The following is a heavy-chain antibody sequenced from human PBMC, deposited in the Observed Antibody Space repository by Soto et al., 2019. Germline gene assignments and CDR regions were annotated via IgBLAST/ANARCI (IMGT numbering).Heavy chain of an antibody. CDR1: GDSVSSNSAA. Sequence: SQTLSLTCAISGDSVSSNSAAWNWIRQSPSRGLEWLGRTYYRSKWYNDYAVSVKSRITINPDTSKNQFSLQLNSVTPEDTAVYYCARGGKLEYPPNYYYYGMDVWGQGTTVTVPS. CDR3: ARGGKLEYPPNYYYYGMDV. D-gene: IGHD3-16*01. CDR2: TYYRSKWYN. V-gene: IGHV6-1*01. J-gene: IGHJ6*02.